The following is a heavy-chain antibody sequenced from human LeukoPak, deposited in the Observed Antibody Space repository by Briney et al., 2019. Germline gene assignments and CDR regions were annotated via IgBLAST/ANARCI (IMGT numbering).Heavy chain of an antibody. Sequence: GGSLRLSCAASGFTFRDYAMHWVRQAPGKGLEWVSGLSWNSASIAYADSVKGRFTISRDNAKNSLYLQMNSLRAEDTALYYCAKSLDSSSWYSFDYWGQGTLATVSS. CDR1: GFTFRDYA. J-gene: IGHJ4*02. D-gene: IGHD6-13*01. CDR3: AKSLDSSSWYSFDY. CDR2: LSWNSASI. V-gene: IGHV3-9*01.